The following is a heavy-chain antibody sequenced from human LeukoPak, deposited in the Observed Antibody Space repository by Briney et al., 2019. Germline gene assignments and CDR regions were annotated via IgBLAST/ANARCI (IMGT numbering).Heavy chain of an antibody. CDR2: INGDGSST. CDR1: GFTFSSHW. J-gene: IGHJ4*02. Sequence: GGSLRLSCVASGFTFSSHWVHWVRQVPGKGLVWVSRINGDGSSTNYADSVKGRFTISRDNAKNTLYLQMTSLTIEDTAVYYCASPETGGFFDYGGQGTLVTVAS. V-gene: IGHV3-74*01. D-gene: IGHD7-27*01. CDR3: ASPETGGFFDY.